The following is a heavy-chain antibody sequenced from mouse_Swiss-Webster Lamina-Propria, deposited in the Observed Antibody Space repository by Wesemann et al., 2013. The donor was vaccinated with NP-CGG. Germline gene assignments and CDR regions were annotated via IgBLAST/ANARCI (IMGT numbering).Heavy chain of an antibody. CDR3: AKTLLWSYFDY. CDR1: GFTFSSYA. D-gene: IGHD2-1*01. V-gene: IGHV5-9-1*01. Sequence: EVMLVESGGGLVKPGGSLKLSCAASGFTFSSYAMSWVRQTPEKRLEWVATISSGGSYTYYPDSVKGRFTISRDNAKNTLYLQMSSLRSEDTAMYYCAKTLLWSYFDYWGQGTTLTVSS. CDR2: ISSGGSYT. J-gene: IGHJ2*01.